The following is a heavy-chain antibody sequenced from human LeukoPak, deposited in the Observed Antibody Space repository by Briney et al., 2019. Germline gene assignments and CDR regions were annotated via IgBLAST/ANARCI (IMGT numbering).Heavy chain of an antibody. V-gene: IGHV3-7*03. CDR2: IKQDGSVK. Sequence: GGSLRLSCAVSGFTFSDYSMSWVRQAPGKGLEWVANIKQDGSVKYYVDSVKGRFTISRDNAKNSLYLQMNSLRVEDTAIYYCARVGEYCSGVSCSSGWFDPWGQGTLVTVSS. D-gene: IGHD2-15*01. CDR3: ARVGEYCSGVSCSSGWFDP. CDR1: GFTFSDYS. J-gene: IGHJ5*02.